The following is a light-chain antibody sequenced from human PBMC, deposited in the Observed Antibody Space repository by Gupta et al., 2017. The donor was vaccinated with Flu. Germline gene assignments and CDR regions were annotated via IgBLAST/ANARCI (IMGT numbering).Light chain of an antibody. Sequence: PSSLSASVGDRVTITCQASQDISNYLNWYQQKPGKAPKLLIYDASNLETGVPSRVSGSGSGTDFTFTISSLQPEDIATYYCQQYDHLPYTFGQGTKLEIK. CDR2: DAS. CDR3: QQYDHLPYT. CDR1: QDISNY. J-gene: IGKJ2*01. V-gene: IGKV1-33*01.